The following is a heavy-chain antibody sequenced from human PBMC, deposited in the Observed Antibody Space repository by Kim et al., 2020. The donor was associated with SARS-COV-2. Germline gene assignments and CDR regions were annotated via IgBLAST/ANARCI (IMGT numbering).Heavy chain of an antibody. D-gene: IGHD3-3*01. V-gene: IGHV1-69*13. J-gene: IGHJ6*02. CDR1: GGTFSSYA. CDR2: IIPIFGTA. CDR3: ARAGTTIFAGYYYGMDV. Sequence: SVKVSCKASGGTFSSYAISWVRQAPGQGLEWMGGIIPIFGTANYAQKFQGRVTITADESTSTAYMELSSLRSEDTAVYYCARAGTTIFAGYYYGMDVWGQGTTVTVSS.